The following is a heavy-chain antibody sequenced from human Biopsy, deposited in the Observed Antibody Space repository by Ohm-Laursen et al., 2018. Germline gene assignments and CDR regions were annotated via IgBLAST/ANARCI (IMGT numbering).Heavy chain of an antibody. CDR1: GDSMGTYY. V-gene: IGHV4-59*07. J-gene: IGHJ4*02. CDR2: FRFEDRT. D-gene: IGHD1-26*01. Sequence: SDTLSLTCTVSGDSMGTYYWTWIRQPPGKGLEWIGYFRFEDRTSYNSFLKSRVTISADTSKNQFSLRLSSVTAADTAVYYCALGGGSYVNFDYWGQGTWSPSPQ. CDR3: ALGGGSYVNFDY.